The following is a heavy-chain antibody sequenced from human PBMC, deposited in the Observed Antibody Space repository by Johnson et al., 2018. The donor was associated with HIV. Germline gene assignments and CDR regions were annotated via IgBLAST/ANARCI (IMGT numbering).Heavy chain of an antibody. D-gene: IGHD3-16*01. CDR2: ISYDVSNK. V-gene: IGHV3-30-3*01. Sequence: QVQLVESGGGVVQPGRSLRLSCAASGFTFSSYALHWVRQAPGKGLQWVAVISYDVSNKYYADSVKGRFTISRDNSKNTLHLQMNSLRAADTAVYYCAKVMTASSVNSFGGVIDASDIWGQGTMVTVS. J-gene: IGHJ3*02. CDR3: AKVMTASSVNSFGGVIDASDI. CDR1: GFTFSSYA.